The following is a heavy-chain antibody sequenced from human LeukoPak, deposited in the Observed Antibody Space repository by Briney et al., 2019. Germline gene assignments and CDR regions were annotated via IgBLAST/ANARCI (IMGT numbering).Heavy chain of an antibody. CDR2: INPNSGGT. CDR1: GYTFTGYY. J-gene: IGHJ6*02. Sequence: GASVKVSCKASGYTFTGYYMHWVRQAPGQGLEWMGWINPNSGGTNYAQKFQGRVTMTRDTSISTAYMELSRLRSDDTAVYYCARDREDFWSGSNFYYGMDVWGQGTTVTVSS. D-gene: IGHD3-3*01. V-gene: IGHV1-2*02. CDR3: ARDREDFWSGSNFYYGMDV.